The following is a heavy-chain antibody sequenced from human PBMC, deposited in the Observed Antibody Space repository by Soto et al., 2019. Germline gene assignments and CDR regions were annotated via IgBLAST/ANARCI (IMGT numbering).Heavy chain of an antibody. CDR2: ISGDSVRT. D-gene: IGHD3-16*01. CDR1: GFSFSNFE. J-gene: IGHJ5*01. CDR3: VKGGWLDF. Sequence: EVQLLESGGGLVQPGGSLRLSCAASGFSFSNFEMRWVRQAPGRGLEWVSFISGDSVRTNYADAVKGRFTISRDNSKHTLYLQMNSLTAEDTAVYACVKGGWLDFWGQGTLVTVSS. V-gene: IGHV3-23*01.